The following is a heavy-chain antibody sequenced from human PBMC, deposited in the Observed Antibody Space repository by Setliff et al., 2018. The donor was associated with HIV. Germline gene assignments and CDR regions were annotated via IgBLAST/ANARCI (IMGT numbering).Heavy chain of an antibody. CDR1: GGSFSNFF. CDR2: INSSGTT. J-gene: IGHJ5*02. V-gene: IGHV4-4*09. CDR3: ARRGRFMGWFDP. D-gene: IGHD3-3*01. Sequence: SETLSLTCTVSGGSFSNFFWNWIRQPPGKGLEWIGYINSSGTTNYNPSLKSRVNISIDPPKNHFTLRLSSVTVADTAVYYCARRGRFMGWFDPWGQGSLVTVSS.